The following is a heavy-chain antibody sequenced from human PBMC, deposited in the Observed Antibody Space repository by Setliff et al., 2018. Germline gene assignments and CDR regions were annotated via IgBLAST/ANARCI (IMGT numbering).Heavy chain of an antibody. D-gene: IGHD2-2*01. V-gene: IGHV1-46*01. Sequence: ASVKVSCKASAFTKYYVHWVRQAPGQGLEWMGIIHPSGGSTTYAQKFQGRVTMTRDTSTGTVNMEMRNLRSDDTAVYYCTRATNIVVVPPHRTTFDIWGQGTMVTVSS. CDR2: IHPSGGST. CDR3: TRATNIVVVPPHRTTFDI. J-gene: IGHJ3*02. CDR1: AFTKYY.